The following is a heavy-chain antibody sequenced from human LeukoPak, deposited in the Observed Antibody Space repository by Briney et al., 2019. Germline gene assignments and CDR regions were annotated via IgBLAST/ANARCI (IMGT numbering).Heavy chain of an antibody. V-gene: IGHV4-34*01. J-gene: IGHJ5*02. CDR3: ARDLGGDWT. Sequence: SETLSLTCAVYGGSFSGYYWSWIRQPPGKGLEWIGEINHSGSTNYNPSLKSRVTMSVDTSKNQFSLKLSSVTAADTAVYYCARDLGGDWTWGQGTLVTVSS. CDR2: INHSGST. D-gene: IGHD2-21*02. CDR1: GGSFSGYY.